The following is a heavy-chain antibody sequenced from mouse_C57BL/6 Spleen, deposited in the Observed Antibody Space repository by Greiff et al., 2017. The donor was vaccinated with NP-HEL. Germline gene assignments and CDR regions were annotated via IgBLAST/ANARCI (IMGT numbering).Heavy chain of an antibody. V-gene: IGHV5-4*01. CDR3: ARDLGIYYDYANWYFDV. CDR2: ISDGGSYT. CDR1: GFTFSSYA. J-gene: IGHJ1*03. Sequence: EVMLVESGGGLVKPGGSLKLSCAASGFTFSSYAMSWVRQTPEKRLEWVATISDGGSYTYYPDNVKGRFTISRDNAKNNLYLQMSHLKSEDTAMYYCARDLGIYYDYANWYFDVWGTGTTVTVSS. D-gene: IGHD2-4*01.